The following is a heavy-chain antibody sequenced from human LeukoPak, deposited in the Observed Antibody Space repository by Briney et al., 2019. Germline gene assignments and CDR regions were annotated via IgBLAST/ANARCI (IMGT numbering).Heavy chain of an antibody. V-gene: IGHV4-61*10. D-gene: IGHD6-13*01. CDR1: GGSISSENYY. J-gene: IGHJ5*02. CDR2: IYYSGST. Sequence: SETLSLTCSVSGGSISSENYYWSWIRQPAGKGLEWIGRIYYSGSTNYNPSLKSRVTISVDTSKNQFSLKLSSVTAADTAVYYCARQYSSSWYWFDPWGQGTLVTVSS. CDR3: ARQYSSSWYWFDP.